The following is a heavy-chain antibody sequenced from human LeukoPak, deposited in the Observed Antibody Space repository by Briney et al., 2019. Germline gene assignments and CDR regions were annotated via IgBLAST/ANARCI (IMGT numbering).Heavy chain of an antibody. CDR2: VAYDGRTQ. D-gene: IGHD2-15*01. J-gene: IGHJ4*02. Sequence: PRGSLRLSCAASGFTFSRYGMSWVRQAPGKGLEWVAVVAYDGRTQYYADSVKGRFTISRDNSRNTLSLQMDSLRADDTAFYYCAKETHQMVAKSFDSWGLGTLVTVSS. CDR3: AKETHQMVAKSFDS. V-gene: IGHV3-30*18. CDR1: GFTFSRYG.